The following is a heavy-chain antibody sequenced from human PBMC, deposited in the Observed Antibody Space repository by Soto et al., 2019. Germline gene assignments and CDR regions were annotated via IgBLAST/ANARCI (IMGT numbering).Heavy chain of an antibody. V-gene: IGHV4-61*01. J-gene: IGHJ3*02. CDR2: IYYSGST. CDR1: GGSVSSGSYY. D-gene: IGHD1-1*01. CDR3: ARVIPNWKGDAFDI. Sequence: QVQLQESGPGLVKPSETLSLTCTVSGGSVSSGSYYWSWIRQPPGKGLEWIGYIYYSGSTYYNPSLKSRVTISVDTSKNQFSLKLSSVTAADTAVYYCARVIPNWKGDAFDIWGQGTMVTVSS.